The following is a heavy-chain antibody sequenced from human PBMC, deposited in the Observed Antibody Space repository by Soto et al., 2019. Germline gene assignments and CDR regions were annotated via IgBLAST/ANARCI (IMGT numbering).Heavy chain of an antibody. D-gene: IGHD3-16*01. CDR3: ARDKNVSGSYSNPYYHYGMDV. V-gene: IGHV1-69*01. Sequence: QVQLVQSGAEVKKPGSSVKVSCKASGGTFSSYTISWMRQAPGQGLEWMGGIIPIFGTVNYAQRFQGRVTITADESTNTAYMELSSLRSEDTAVYYCARDKNVSGSYSNPYYHYGMDVWGQGTTVTVSS. J-gene: IGHJ6*02. CDR2: IIPIFGTV. CDR1: GGTFSSYT.